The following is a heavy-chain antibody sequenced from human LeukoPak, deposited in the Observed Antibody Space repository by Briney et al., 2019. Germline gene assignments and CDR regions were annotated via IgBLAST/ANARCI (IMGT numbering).Heavy chain of an antibody. Sequence: SETLSLTCTVPGGSISSYYWSWIRQPAGKGLEWIGRIYTSGSTNYNPSLKSRVTMSVDTSKNQFSLKLSSVTAADTAVYYCVRDSGTTGEVKFDPWGQGTLVTVSS. CDR2: IYTSGST. V-gene: IGHV4-4*07. D-gene: IGHD3-10*01. J-gene: IGHJ5*02. CDR1: GGSISSYY. CDR3: VRDSGTTGEVKFDP.